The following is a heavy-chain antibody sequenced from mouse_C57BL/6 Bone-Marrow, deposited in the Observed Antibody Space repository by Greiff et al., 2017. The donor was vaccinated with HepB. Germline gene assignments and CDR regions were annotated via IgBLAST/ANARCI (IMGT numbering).Heavy chain of an antibody. V-gene: IGHV1-64*01. CDR3: ARSGGSTMVTTSYFDY. CDR2: IHPNSGST. J-gene: IGHJ2*01. D-gene: IGHD2-2*01. Sequence: QVQLQQPGAELVKPGASVKLSCKASGYTFTSYWMHWVKQRPGQGLEWIGMIHPNSGSTNYNEKFNSKATLTVDKSSSTAYMQLSSLTSEDSAVYYCARSGGSTMVTTSYFDYWGQGTTLTVSS. CDR1: GYTFTSYW.